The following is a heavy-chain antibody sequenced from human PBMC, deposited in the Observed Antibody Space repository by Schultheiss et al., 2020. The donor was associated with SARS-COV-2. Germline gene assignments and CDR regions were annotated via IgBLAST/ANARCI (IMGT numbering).Heavy chain of an antibody. V-gene: IGHV3-48*04. CDR3: ARRQWQMDY. Sequence: GSLRLSCAASGFTFSSYSMNWVRQAPGKGLEWVSYISSSGSTIYYADSVKGRFTISRDNAKNSLYLQMNSLRAEDTAVYYCARRQWQMDYWGQGTLVTVSS. CDR1: GFTFSSYS. CDR2: ISSSGSTI. J-gene: IGHJ4*02. D-gene: IGHD6-19*01.